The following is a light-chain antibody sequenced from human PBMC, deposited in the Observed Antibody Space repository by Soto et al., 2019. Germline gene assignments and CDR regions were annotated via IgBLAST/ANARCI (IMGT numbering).Light chain of an antibody. CDR2: DAS. Sequence: EIVLTQSPATLSLSPGERATLSCTASQSVSSYLAWYQQKPGQAPRLLIYDASNRATGIPARFSGSGSGTDFTLTISSLEPEDFAVYYCQQRSNWPLFGPGTKVDIK. V-gene: IGKV3-11*01. J-gene: IGKJ3*01. CDR3: QQRSNWPL. CDR1: QSVSSY.